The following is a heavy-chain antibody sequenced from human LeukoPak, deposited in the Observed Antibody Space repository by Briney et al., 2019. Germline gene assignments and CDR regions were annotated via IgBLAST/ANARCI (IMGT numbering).Heavy chain of an antibody. J-gene: IGHJ4*02. CDR1: GGSFSGYY. CDR2: INHSGST. Sequence: PSETLSLTCAVYGGSFSGYYWSWIRQPPGRGLEWIGEINHSGSTNYNPSLKSRVTISVDTSKNQFSLKLGSVTAADTAVYYCAIRRGYSYGYGPWGQETLVTVSS. V-gene: IGHV4-34*01. CDR3: AIRRGYSYGYGP. D-gene: IGHD5-18*01.